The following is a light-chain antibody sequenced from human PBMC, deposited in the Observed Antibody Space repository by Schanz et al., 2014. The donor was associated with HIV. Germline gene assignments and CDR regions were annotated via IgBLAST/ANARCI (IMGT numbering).Light chain of an antibody. V-gene: IGKV3-20*01. J-gene: IGKJ3*01. CDR1: QSVSRY. CDR2: GAS. CDR3: QQYGSSPFT. Sequence: EIVMTQSPAILSVSPGERVTLSCRARQSVSRYLAWYQHKPGQAPRLLIYGASSRATGIPDRFSGGVSGTDFTLTISRVEPEDYAVYYCQQYGSSPFTFGPGTKVDIK.